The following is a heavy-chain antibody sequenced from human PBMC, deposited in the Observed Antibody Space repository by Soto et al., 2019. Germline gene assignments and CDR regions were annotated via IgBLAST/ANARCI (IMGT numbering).Heavy chain of an antibody. D-gene: IGHD5-18*01. CDR2: IIPILGIA. J-gene: IGHJ4*02. CDR3: AREDTAMVTDY. CDR1: GGTFSSYT. V-gene: IGHV1-69*08. Sequence: QVQLVQSGAEVKKPGSSVKVSCKASGGTFSSYTISWVRQAPGQGLEWMGRIIPILGIANYAQKFQGRVTTTADKSTSTAYMELSSLRSEDTAVYYCAREDTAMVTDYWGQGTLVTVSS.